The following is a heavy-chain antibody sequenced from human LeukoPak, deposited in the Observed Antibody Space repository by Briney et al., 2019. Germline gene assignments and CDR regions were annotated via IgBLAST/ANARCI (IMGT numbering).Heavy chain of an antibody. CDR1: GYSISSGYY. CDR3: ASPPTYDSSGYYAFDI. CDR2: IYHSGST. D-gene: IGHD3-22*01. V-gene: IGHV4-38-2*02. J-gene: IGHJ3*02. Sequence: SETLSLTCTVSGYSISSGYYWGWIRQPPGKGLEWIGSIYHSGSTYYNPSLKSRVTISVDTSKNQFSLKLSSVTAADTAVYYCASPPTYDSSGYYAFDIWGQGTMVTVSS.